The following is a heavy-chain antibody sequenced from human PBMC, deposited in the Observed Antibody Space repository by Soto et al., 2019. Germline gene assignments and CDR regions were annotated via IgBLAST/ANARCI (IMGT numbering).Heavy chain of an antibody. V-gene: IGHV4-4*02. CDR2: IDHSGNT. CDR1: GDSMSSTYW. D-gene: IGHD1-26*01. Sequence: SETLSLTCAVSGDSMSSTYWWTWVRQPPGKGLEWIGQIDHSGNTDYIPSLKSRVTISGDKSKNQFSLRLNSVTTADTAKYYCSTRPPGRWTGVFDFWSQGTLVTVSS. J-gene: IGHJ4*02. CDR3: STRPPGRWTGVFDF.